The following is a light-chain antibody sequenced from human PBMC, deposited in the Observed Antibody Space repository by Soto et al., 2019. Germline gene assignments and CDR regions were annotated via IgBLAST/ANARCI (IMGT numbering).Light chain of an antibody. CDR1: SSDVGTYNL. CDR2: EVS. Sequence: QSALTQPASVSGSPGQSITISCTGTSSDVGTYNLVSWYQQNPGKAPKLIIYEVSRRPSGVSTRFSGSKSGNTASLTISGRQPDDEADYYCCSYAGSSTHVLFGGGTQLTVL. V-gene: IGLV2-23*02. CDR3: CSYAGSSTHVL. J-gene: IGLJ2*01.